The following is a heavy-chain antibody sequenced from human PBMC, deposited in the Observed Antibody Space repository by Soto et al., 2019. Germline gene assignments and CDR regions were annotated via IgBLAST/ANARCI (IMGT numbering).Heavy chain of an antibody. CDR1: GFSLSTPGAG. CDR2: IYWDDDK. Sequence: QITLKESGPTLVKPTQTLTLTCTFSGFSLSTPGAGVGWIRQPPGKALEWLALIYWDDDKRYSPSLKNRLTMTKDTSRNQVIITMTNMDPKDTGTYYCAHLHSYDYSAYYYEDFDFWGQGTLVTVSS. CDR3: AHLHSYDYSAYYYEDFDF. J-gene: IGHJ4*02. D-gene: IGHD3-22*01. V-gene: IGHV2-5*02.